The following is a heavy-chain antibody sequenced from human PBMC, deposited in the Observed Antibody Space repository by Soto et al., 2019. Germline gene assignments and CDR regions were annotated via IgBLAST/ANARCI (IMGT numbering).Heavy chain of an antibody. CDR2: IYWDDDK. CDR3: AHIPNYYQYAWFDP. J-gene: IGHJ5*02. Sequence: QITLKESGPTLVKPTQTLTLTCTFSGFSLTTRGVGVGWIRQPPGKALECLALIYWDDDKRYSPSLQSRLSITKDTSKNLVVLTMTNVDPVDTATYYCAHIPNYYQYAWFDPWGQGTMVSVSS. CDR1: GFSLTTRGVG. V-gene: IGHV2-5*02. D-gene: IGHD3-16*01.